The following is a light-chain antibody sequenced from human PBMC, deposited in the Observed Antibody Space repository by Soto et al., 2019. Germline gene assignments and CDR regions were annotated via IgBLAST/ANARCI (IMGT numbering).Light chain of an antibody. CDR3: AAWDDSLSGVV. CDR2: RNS. V-gene: IGLV1-47*01. Sequence: QSVLTQPPSASGTPGQGVTISCSGGGSNIGSNYVYWYQQLPGTVPQLLIYRNSERPSGVPDRFSGSKSGTSASLAISGLRSEDEADYYCAAWDDSLSGVVFGGGTKLTVL. CDR1: GSNIGSNY. J-gene: IGLJ2*01.